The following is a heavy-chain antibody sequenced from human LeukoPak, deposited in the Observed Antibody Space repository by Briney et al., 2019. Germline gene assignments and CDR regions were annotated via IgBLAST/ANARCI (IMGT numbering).Heavy chain of an antibody. V-gene: IGHV1-2*02. CDR2: INPNTGGT. Sequence: ASVKVSCKASGYTFTSYDINWVRQAPGQGLEWVGWINPNTGGTNYAQKFQGRVTMTRDTSINTAYMELSRLRSDDTAVYYCASGFDSSGYQYYSYFDYWGQGTLVTVSS. J-gene: IGHJ4*02. CDR1: GYTFTSYD. D-gene: IGHD3-22*01. CDR3: ASGFDSSGYQYYSYFDY.